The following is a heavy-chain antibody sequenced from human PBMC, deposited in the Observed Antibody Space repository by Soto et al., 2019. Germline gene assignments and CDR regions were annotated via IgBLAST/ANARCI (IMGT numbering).Heavy chain of an antibody. CDR3: AIDGAPLAGIAVAGNNWFDP. Sequence: GGSLRLSCAASGFTFSSYAMHWVRQAPGKGLEWVAVISYDGSNKYYADSVKGRFTISRDNSKNTLYLQMNSLRAEDTAVYYCAIDGAPLAGIAVAGNNWFDPWGQGTLVTVSS. J-gene: IGHJ5*02. CDR1: GFTFSSYA. V-gene: IGHV3-30-3*01. CDR2: ISYDGSNK. D-gene: IGHD6-19*01.